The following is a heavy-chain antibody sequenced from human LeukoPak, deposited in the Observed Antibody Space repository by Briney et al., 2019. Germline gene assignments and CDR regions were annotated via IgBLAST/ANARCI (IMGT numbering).Heavy chain of an antibody. V-gene: IGHV3-20*04. D-gene: IGHD3-22*01. CDR1: GFTFDDYG. Sequence: GGSLRLSCSASGFTFDDYGLSWVRQAPGKGLEWVSGINWNGGKTDYLDSVKGRFTISRDNAKNTLYLQMNSLRAEDTAVYYCARDTPRAYYYDSSGSREDYWGQGTLVTVSS. CDR2: INWNGGKT. CDR3: ARDTPRAYYYDSSGSREDY. J-gene: IGHJ4*02.